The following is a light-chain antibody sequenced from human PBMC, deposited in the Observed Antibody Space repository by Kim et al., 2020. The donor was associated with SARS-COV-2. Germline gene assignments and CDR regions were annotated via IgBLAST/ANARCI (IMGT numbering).Light chain of an antibody. CDR2: AAS. CDR1: QSISSY. V-gene: IGKV1-39*01. Sequence: DIQITQSPSSLSASVGDRVTITCRASQSISSYLNWYQQKPRKAPKLLIYAASSLQSGVPSRFSGSGSGTDFTLTISSLQPEDFATYYCQQSYSTPRTFGQGTKLEI. CDR3: QQSYSTPRT. J-gene: IGKJ2*01.